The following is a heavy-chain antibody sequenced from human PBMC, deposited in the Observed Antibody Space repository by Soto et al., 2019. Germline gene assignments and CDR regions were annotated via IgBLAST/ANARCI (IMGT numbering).Heavy chain of an antibody. CDR3: ARGGFSGSGSFIQGDY. J-gene: IGHJ4*02. Sequence: EVQLVESGGGLVQPGGSLRLSCAASGFTFSSYWMHWVRQAPGKGLVWVSRIKSDGSNINYADSVKGRFTISRDNAKNTLYLQMNSLRADDTAIYYCARGGFSGSGSFIQGDYWGQGTLVTVSS. D-gene: IGHD3-10*01. CDR2: IKSDGSNI. CDR1: GFTFSSYW. V-gene: IGHV3-74*01.